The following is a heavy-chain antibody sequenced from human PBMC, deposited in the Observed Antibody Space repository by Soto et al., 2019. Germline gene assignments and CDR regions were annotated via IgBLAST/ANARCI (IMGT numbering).Heavy chain of an antibody. J-gene: IGHJ4*02. CDR3: ARTYDNNGYYLEY. V-gene: IGHV5-51*01. D-gene: IGHD3-22*01. CDR1: GYKFSSFW. Sequence: GESLKISCKASGYKFSSFWIGWVRQMPGKGLEWMGVIYPGDSDTNYRPSFEGQVTISADKSISTAYLQWNSLKASDTAVYYGARTYDNNGYYLEYWGQVTLVAVGS. CDR2: IYPGDSDT.